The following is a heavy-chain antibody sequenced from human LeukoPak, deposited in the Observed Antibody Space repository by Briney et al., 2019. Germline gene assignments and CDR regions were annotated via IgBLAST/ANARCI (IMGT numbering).Heavy chain of an antibody. CDR1: GFTFSSYA. J-gene: IGHJ4*02. CDR2: ISYDGSNK. D-gene: IGHD3-3*01. V-gene: IGHV3-30-3*01. CDR3: ARGLRRPLEWLYYFDY. Sequence: GGSLRLSCAASGFTFSSYAMHWVRQAPGKGLEWVAVISYDGSNKYYADSVKGRFTISRDNSKNTLYLQMNSLRAEDTAVYYCARGLRRPLEWLYYFDYWGQGTLVTVSS.